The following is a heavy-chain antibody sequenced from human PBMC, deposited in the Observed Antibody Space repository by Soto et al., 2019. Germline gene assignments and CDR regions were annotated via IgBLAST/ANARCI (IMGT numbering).Heavy chain of an antibody. CDR2: IIPVSGTA. D-gene: IGHD2-2*01. Sequence: QVQLVQSGAEVKKPGSSVKVSCKASGGTFSSYAISWVRQAPGQGLERMGGIIPVSGTANYAQKFQGRVTITADEYTSTAYMELSSLRSEDTAVYYCARSQGSSTSLEIYYYYYYGMDVWGQGTTVTVSS. V-gene: IGHV1-69*01. CDR3: ARSQGSSTSLEIYYYYYYGMDV. CDR1: GGTFSSYA. J-gene: IGHJ6*02.